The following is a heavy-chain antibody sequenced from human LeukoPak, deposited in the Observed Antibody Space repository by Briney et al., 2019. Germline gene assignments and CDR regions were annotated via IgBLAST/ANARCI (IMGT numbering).Heavy chain of an antibody. Sequence: PGGSLRLSCAASGLTSTSHGFHWVRQAPGRGLEWLTFISLDGSRKSYADSVKGRFTFSRDDSKNTLYLEMNSLRAEDTATYYCARDRAVSWLDSWGLGTLVTVSS. CDR2: ISLDGSRK. D-gene: IGHD3-10*01. CDR3: ARDRAVSWLDS. J-gene: IGHJ5*01. CDR1: GLTSTSHG. V-gene: IGHV3-33*05.